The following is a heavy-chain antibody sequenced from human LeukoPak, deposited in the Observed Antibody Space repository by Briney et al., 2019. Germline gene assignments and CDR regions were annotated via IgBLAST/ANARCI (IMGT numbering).Heavy chain of an antibody. Sequence: GGSLRLSCAASGFTLSSYGMHWVRQAPGKGLEWVAFIRYDGSNKYYADSVKGRFTISRDNSKNTLYLQMNSLRAEDTAVYYCAKDGLPYYYDSSGTDYWGQGTLVTVSS. CDR2: IRYDGSNK. CDR1: GFTLSSYG. CDR3: AKDGLPYYYDSSGTDY. D-gene: IGHD3-22*01. V-gene: IGHV3-30*02. J-gene: IGHJ4*02.